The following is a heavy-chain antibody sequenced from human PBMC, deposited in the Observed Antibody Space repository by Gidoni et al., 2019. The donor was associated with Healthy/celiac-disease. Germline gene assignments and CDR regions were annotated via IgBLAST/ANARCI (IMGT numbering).Heavy chain of an antibody. J-gene: IGHJ5*02. CDR3: ARDSRGDSSSSGSGWFDP. V-gene: IGHV1-69*08. CDR1: GGTFSSYT. Sequence: QVQLVQSGAEVTKPGSSVKVPCKASGGTFSSYTISWVRQAPGQGLEWRGRIIPILGIANYAQKFQGRVTITADKSTSTAYMELSSLRSEDTAVYYCARDSRGDSSSSGSGWFDPWGQGTLVTVSS. CDR2: IIPILGIA. D-gene: IGHD6-6*01.